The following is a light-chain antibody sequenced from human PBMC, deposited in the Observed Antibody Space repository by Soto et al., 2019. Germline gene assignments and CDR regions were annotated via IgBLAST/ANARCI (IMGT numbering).Light chain of an antibody. CDR2: AAS. V-gene: IGKV1-27*01. CDR1: QGICNY. CDR3: QKYNSASFT. J-gene: IGKJ4*01. Sequence: DIQMTQSPSSLSASVGRRVTITCRASQGICNYLAWYQQKPGKVPKLLIYAASTLQSGVPSRFSGSGSGTDFTLTISSLQSEDVSTYYCQKYNSASFTVGGGTKVEIK.